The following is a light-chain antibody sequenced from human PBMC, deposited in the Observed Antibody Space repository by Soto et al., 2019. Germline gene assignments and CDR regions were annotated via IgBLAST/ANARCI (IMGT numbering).Light chain of an antibody. CDR3: SAYKVSTNRRV. CDR2: EVT. Sequence: QSALTQPASVSGCPGQSITLSCAGTTNDIGSYNYVSWFQQHPGEAPKLIIFEVTQRPSGISTRFSGSKSGNTASRTISDRQAEDEALYYCSAYKVSTNRRVFGGGTKLTVL. V-gene: IGLV2-14*01. J-gene: IGLJ3*02. CDR1: TNDIGSYNY.